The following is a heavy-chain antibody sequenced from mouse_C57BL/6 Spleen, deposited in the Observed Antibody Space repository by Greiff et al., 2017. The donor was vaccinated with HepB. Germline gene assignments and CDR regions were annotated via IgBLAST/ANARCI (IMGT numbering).Heavy chain of an antibody. V-gene: IGHV1-61*01. CDR3: ARRSYYSNYLDY. CDR1: GYTFTSYW. CDR2: IYPSDSET. D-gene: IGHD2-5*01. J-gene: IGHJ2*01. Sequence: QVKLQQPGAELVRPGSSVKLSCKASGYTFTSYWMDWVKQRPGQGLEWIGNIYPSDSETHYNQKFKDKATLTVDKSSSTAYMQLSSLTSEDSAVYYCARRSYYSNYLDYWGQGTTLTVSS.